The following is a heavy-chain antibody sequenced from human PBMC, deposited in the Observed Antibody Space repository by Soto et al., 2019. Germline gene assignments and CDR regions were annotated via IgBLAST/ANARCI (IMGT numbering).Heavy chain of an antibody. J-gene: IGHJ5*02. CDR3: ARERQDTMVVVGNWFDP. CDR1: GGTFSSYA. Sequence: QVQLVKSGAEVKKPGSSVKVSCKASGGTFSSYAISWVRQAPGQGLEWMGGIIPIFGTANYAQKFQGRVTITADESTSTAYMELSSLGSEDTAVYYCARERQDTMVVVGNWFDPWGQGTLVTVSS. CDR2: IIPIFGTA. V-gene: IGHV1-69*01. D-gene: IGHD3-22*01.